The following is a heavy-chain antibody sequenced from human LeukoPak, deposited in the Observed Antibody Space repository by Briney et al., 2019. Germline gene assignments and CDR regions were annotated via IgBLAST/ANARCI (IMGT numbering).Heavy chain of an antibody. D-gene: IGHD6-19*01. CDR1: GGSISSGGYY. CDR3: ARVFWDSSGWYGYFDY. Sequence: SETLSLTCTVSGGSISSGGYYWSWIRQPPGKGLEWIGEINHSGSTNYNPSLKSRVTISVDTSKNQFSLKLSSVTAADTAVYYCARVFWDSSGWYGYFDYWGQGTLVTVSS. J-gene: IGHJ4*02. V-gene: IGHV4-39*07. CDR2: INHSGST.